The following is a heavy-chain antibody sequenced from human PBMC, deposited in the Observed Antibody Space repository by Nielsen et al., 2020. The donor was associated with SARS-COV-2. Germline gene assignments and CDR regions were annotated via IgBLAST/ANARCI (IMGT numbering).Heavy chain of an antibody. Sequence: GESLKISCAASGFTVSSNYMSWVRQAPGKGLEWVSVIYSGGSTYYADSVKGRFTISRDNSKNTLYLQMNSLRAEDTAVYYCARDLRFGEDFDYWGQGTLVTVSS. V-gene: IGHV3-53*01. J-gene: IGHJ4*02. CDR2: IYSGGST. CDR1: GFTVSSNY. CDR3: ARDLRFGEDFDY. D-gene: IGHD3-10*01.